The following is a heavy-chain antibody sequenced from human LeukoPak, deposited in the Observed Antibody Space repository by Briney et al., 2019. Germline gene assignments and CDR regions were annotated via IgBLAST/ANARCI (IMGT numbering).Heavy chain of an antibody. CDR3: ARDLSYRYYYYGMDV. CDR1: GFTFSSYW. V-gene: IGHV3-74*01. CDR2: ISSDGSST. Sequence: PGGSLRLCCAASGFTFSSYWMHWVRQAPGKGLVWVSRISSDGSSTSYADSVKSRFTISRDNAKNTLYLQMNSLRAEDTAVYYCARDLSYRYYYYGMDVWGQGTTVTVSS. J-gene: IGHJ6*02. D-gene: IGHD3-10*01.